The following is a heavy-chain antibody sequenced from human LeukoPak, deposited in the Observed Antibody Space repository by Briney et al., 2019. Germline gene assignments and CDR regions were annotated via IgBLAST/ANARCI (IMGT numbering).Heavy chain of an antibody. Sequence: SVKVSCKASGGSFNSYAISWVRQSPRQGREWLGGIIPIFGAANYAQKFQGRVTITANKSTNTAYMELSSLRSEDTAGYYCARSQPLAYFDLWGRSTLVTVSS. V-gene: IGHV1-69*06. CDR2: IIPIFGAA. CDR3: ARSQPLAYFDL. J-gene: IGHJ2*01. CDR1: GGSFNSYA.